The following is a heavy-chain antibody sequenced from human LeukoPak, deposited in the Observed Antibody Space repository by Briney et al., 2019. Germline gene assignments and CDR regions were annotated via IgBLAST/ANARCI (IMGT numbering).Heavy chain of an antibody. V-gene: IGHV5-51*01. D-gene: IGHD6-19*01. CDR1: GYSFTSYW. Sequence: GESLKISCKGSGYSFTSYWIGWERQMPGKGLEWMGIIYPGDSDTRYSPSFQGQVTISADKSISTAYLQWSSLKASDTAMYYCARTAVAGTGGWYFDLWGRGTLVTVSS. CDR2: IYPGDSDT. CDR3: ARTAVAGTGGWYFDL. J-gene: IGHJ2*01.